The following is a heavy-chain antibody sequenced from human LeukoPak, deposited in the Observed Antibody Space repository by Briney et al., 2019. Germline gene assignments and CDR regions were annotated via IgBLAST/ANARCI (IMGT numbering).Heavy chain of an antibody. Sequence: SSSSYYWGWIRQPPGKGLEWVSGISLDGATTYYAGSVEGRFTISRDNSKNTLYLQMNSLRAEDTAVYYCSKCGGSWYFDAFDIWGQGTMVTVSS. CDR2: ISLDGATT. V-gene: IGHV3-23*01. D-gene: IGHD6-13*01. CDR1: SSSSYY. J-gene: IGHJ3*02. CDR3: SKCGGSWYFDAFDI.